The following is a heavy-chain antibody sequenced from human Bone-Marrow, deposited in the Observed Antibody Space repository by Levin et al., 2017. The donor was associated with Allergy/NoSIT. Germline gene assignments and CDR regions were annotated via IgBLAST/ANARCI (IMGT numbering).Heavy chain of an antibody. V-gene: IGHV2-26*01. D-gene: IGHD2-21*01. CDR3: ARIGTVEVISGFDY. CDR2: IFSTDEK. CDR1: GLSLRTPAMG. Sequence: SGPTLVKPTETLTLTCTVSGLSLRTPAMGVSWIRQPPGKALEWLAHIFSTDEKSYSTSMKTRLTISKDTSKSQVVLTMTNLDAMDTATYYCARIGTVEVISGFDYWGQGILVTVSS. J-gene: IGHJ4*02.